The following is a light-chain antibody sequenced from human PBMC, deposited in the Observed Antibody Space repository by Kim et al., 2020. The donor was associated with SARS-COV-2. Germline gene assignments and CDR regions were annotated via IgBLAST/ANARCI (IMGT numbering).Light chain of an antibody. V-gene: IGKV3-20*01. CDR1: QSVSSSY. J-gene: IGKJ5*01. CDR2: GSS. Sequence: EIVLTQSPGTLSLSPGERATLSCRASQSVSSSYLAWYQQKPGQAPRLLIYGSSSRTTGIPDRFSGSGSGTGFTLTISRLGPEDFAVYYCQQYDSSPITFGQGTRLEIK. CDR3: QQYDSSPIT.